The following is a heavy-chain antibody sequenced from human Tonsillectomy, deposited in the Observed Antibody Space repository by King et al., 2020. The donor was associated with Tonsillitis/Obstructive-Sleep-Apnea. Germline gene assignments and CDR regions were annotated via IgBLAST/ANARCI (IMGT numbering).Heavy chain of an antibody. D-gene: IGHD2-15*01. Sequence: HVQLVESGSELKKPGASVKVSCKASGYTFTTYAMNWVRQAPGQGLEWMGWINTNTGNPTYAQGFTGRLVFSLDTSVSTAYLQISSLKAEDTAVYYCARDYCSGGSCYYYYMDVWGKGTTVTVSS. CDR1: GYTFTTYA. J-gene: IGHJ6*03. CDR3: ARDYCSGGSCYYYYMDV. CDR2: INTNTGNP. V-gene: IGHV7-4-1*02.